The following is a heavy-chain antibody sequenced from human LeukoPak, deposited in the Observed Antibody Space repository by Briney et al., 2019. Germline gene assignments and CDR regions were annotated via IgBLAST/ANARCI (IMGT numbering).Heavy chain of an antibody. V-gene: IGHV4-34*01. CDR2: INHSGST. D-gene: IGHD3-3*02. CDR3: ARGRAFFD. J-gene: IGHJ4*02. CDR1: GGSFSGYY. Sequence: SETLSLTCAVYGGSFSGYYWSWIRQPPGKGLEWIGEINHSGSTTYNPSPKSRVTVSFDTSKNQFSLKLSSVTAADTAVYYCARGRAFFDWGQGTLVTVSS.